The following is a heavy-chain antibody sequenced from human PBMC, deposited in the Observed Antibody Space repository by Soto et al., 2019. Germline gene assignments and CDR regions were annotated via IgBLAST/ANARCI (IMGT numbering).Heavy chain of an antibody. J-gene: IGHJ3*02. CDR3: ARLRLTGLHDAFDI. D-gene: IGHD7-27*01. CDR1: GYTFTGYY. Sequence: QVQLVQSGAEVKKPGASVKVSCKASGYTFTGYYMHWVRQAPGQGLEWMGWINPNSGGTNYAQKCQGLVTMTRDTSISTAYMELSRLRSDDTAVYYCARLRLTGLHDAFDIWGQGTMVTVSS. V-gene: IGHV1-2*04. CDR2: INPNSGGT.